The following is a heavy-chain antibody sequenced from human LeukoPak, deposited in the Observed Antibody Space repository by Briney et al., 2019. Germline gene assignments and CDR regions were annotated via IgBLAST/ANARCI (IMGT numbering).Heavy chain of an antibody. V-gene: IGHV4-34*01. Sequence: SETLSLTCAVYGGSFSGYYWSWIRQPPGKGLEWIGETNHSGSTNYNPSLKSRVTISVDTSKNQFSLKLSSVTAADTAVYYCARRAVRNGGNSVGFDPWGQGTLVTVSS. J-gene: IGHJ5*02. CDR2: TNHSGST. CDR3: ARRAVRNGGNSVGFDP. CDR1: GGSFSGYY. D-gene: IGHD4-23*01.